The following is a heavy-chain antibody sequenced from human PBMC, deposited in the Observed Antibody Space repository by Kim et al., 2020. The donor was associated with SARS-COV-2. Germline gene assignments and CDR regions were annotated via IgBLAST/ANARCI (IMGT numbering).Heavy chain of an antibody. J-gene: IGHJ6*02. CDR1: GGSFSGYY. D-gene: IGHD2-2*01. V-gene: IGHV4-34*01. CDR2: INHSGST. Sequence: SETLSLTCAVYGGSFSGYYWSWIRQPPGKGLEWIWEINHSGSTNYNPALKSRFTISVDTSKNQFSLKLSSVTAGDTAVYYCARGRRYIVVVPAAIRYYGMDVWGQGATVTVSS. CDR3: ARGRRYIVVVPAAIRYYGMDV.